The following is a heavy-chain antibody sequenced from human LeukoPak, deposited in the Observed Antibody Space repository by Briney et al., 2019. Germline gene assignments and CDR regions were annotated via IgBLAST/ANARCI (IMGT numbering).Heavy chain of an antibody. CDR2: IYSGGST. D-gene: IGHD3-22*01. CDR1: GFAVSSNY. J-gene: IGHJ3*02. CDR3: ARDNVYYYDSSGYAFDI. Sequence: GGSLRLSCAASGFAVSSNYMSWVRQAPGKGLEGVSVIYSGGSTYYADSVKGRFTISRDNSKNTLYLQMNSLRAEDTAVYYCARDNVYYYDSSGYAFDIWGQGTMVTVSS. V-gene: IGHV3-53*01.